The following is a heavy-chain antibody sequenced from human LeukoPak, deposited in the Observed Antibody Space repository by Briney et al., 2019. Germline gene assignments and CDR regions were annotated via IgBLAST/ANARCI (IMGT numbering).Heavy chain of an antibody. V-gene: IGHV3-23*01. D-gene: IGHD6-13*01. Sequence: GGSLRLSCAASGLTFSSYAMSWVRQAPGKGLEWVSVISGGSTYYADSVKGRFTISRDNSKNTLYLQMNSLRAEDTAVYYCAKSESSSYYDAFDMWGQGTMVTVSS. CDR3: AKSESSSYYDAFDM. J-gene: IGHJ3*02. CDR1: GLTFSSYA. CDR2: ISGGST.